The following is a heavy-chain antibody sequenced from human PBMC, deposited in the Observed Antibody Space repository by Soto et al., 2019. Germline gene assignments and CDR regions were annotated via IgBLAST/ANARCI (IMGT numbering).Heavy chain of an antibody. CDR2: ISYDGTNK. Sequence: QVQLVESGGGVVQPGRSLRLSCVASGFIFGSYGMHWVRQAPGEGLEWVAVISYDGTNKYYADSVKGRFTISRDNSKNTLWLQMNSLRAEDTAVYYCAQVPRYTVTPPDDYWGQGTLVTVSS. CDR1: GFIFGSYG. D-gene: IGHD4-17*01. CDR3: AQVPRYTVTPPDDY. J-gene: IGHJ4*02. V-gene: IGHV3-30*18.